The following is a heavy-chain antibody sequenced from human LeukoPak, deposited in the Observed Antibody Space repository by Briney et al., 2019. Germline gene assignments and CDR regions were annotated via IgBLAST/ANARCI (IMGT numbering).Heavy chain of an antibody. CDR3: ARVGSSSSFVGAFDI. Sequence: GGSLRLSCAASGLAFSAYKMHWVRQAPRKGLVWVSRISTDGYTTDYADFVQGRFTASRDNTKNSLYLQMNSLRAEDTALYHCARVGSSSSFVGAFDIWGQGTMVTVSS. J-gene: IGHJ3*02. D-gene: IGHD6-6*01. CDR2: ISTDGYTT. V-gene: IGHV3-74*01. CDR1: GLAFSAYK.